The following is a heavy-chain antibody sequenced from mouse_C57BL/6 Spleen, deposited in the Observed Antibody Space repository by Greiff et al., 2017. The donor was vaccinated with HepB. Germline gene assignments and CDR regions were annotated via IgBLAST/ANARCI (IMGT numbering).Heavy chain of an antibody. J-gene: IGHJ4*01. CDR2: IYPRSGNT. Sequence: VQLQQSGAELARPGASVKLSCKASGYTFTSYGISWVKQRTGQGLEWIGEIYPRSGNTYYNEKFKGKATLTADKSSSTAYMELRSLTSEDSAVYFCARELYDHYAMDYWGQGTSVTVSS. CDR3: ARELYDHYAMDY. V-gene: IGHV1-81*01. D-gene: IGHD1-3*01. CDR1: GYTFTSYG.